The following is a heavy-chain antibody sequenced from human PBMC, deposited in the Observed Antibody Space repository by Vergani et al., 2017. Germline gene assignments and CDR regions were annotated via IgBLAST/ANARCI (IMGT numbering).Heavy chain of an antibody. D-gene: IGHD6-19*01. Sequence: EVQLVESGGGLVQPGRSLRLSCAASGFTFDDYAMHWVRQAPGKGLEWVSGISWNSGSIGYADSVKCRFTLSRDNDKNSLYMKMNSLRAEDTGLYYCAKDLGPEIAVAGLDYWGQGTLVTVSS. J-gene: IGHJ4*02. CDR3: AKDLGPEIAVAGLDY. V-gene: IGHV3-9*01. CDR2: ISWNSGSI. CDR1: GFTFDDYA.